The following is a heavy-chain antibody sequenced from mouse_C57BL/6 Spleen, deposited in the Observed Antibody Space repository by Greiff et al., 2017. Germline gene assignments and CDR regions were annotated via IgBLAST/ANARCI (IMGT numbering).Heavy chain of an antibody. CDR2: ISDGGSYT. Sequence: DVHLVESGGGLVKPGGSLKLSCAASGFTFSSYAMSWVRQTPEKRLEWVATISDGGSYTYYPDNVKGRFTISRDNAKNNLYLQMSHLKSEDTAMYYCARGGGTWFAYWGQGTLGTVSA. CDR1: GFTFSSYA. V-gene: IGHV5-4*01. CDR3: ARGGGTWFAY. D-gene: IGHD3-3*01. J-gene: IGHJ3*01.